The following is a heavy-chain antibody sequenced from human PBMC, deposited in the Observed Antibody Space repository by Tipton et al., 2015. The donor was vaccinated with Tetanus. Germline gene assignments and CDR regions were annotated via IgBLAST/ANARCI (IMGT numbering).Heavy chain of an antibody. V-gene: IGHV3-30-3*01. CDR2: ISYDGSNK. CDR3: ARSGWVVVITHFDY. CDR1: GFTFSSYA. J-gene: IGHJ4*02. Sequence: SLRLSCAASGFTFSSYAMHWVRQAPGKGLEWVAVISYDGSNKYYADSVKGRFTISRDNSKNTLYLQMNSLRAEDTAVYYCARSGWVVVITHFDYWGQGTLVTASS. D-gene: IGHD3-22*01.